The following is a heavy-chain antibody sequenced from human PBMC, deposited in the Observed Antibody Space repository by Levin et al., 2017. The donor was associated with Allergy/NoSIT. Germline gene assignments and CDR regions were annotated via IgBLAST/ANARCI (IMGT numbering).Heavy chain of an antibody. CDR3: ARGLSTVSTGTLGY. CDR2: INGDGSNT. V-gene: IGHV3-74*01. J-gene: IGHJ4*02. CDR1: EFPFRNSR. Sequence: LSLPCAASEFPFRNSRMFWVRQAPGKGLVWVSRINGDGSNTIYADSVEGRFTISRDNAKNTLYLQMSSLTADDTAVYYCARGLSTVSTGTLGYWGQGTLVTVSS. D-gene: IGHD1-7*01.